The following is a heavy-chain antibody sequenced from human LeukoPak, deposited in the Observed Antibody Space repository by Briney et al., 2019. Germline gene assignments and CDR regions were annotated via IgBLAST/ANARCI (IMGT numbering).Heavy chain of an antibody. CDR1: GFTFSSYS. CDR2: ISSSSSYI. CDR3: ARDRAGSGNYYLDN. Sequence: PGGSLRLSCAASGFTFSSYSMNWVRQAPGKGLEWVSSISSSSSYIYYADSVKGRFTISRDNAKNSLYLQMNSLRAEDTAVYYCARDRAGSGNYYLDNWGQGTMVTVSS. V-gene: IGHV3-21*01. D-gene: IGHD3-10*01. J-gene: IGHJ3*02.